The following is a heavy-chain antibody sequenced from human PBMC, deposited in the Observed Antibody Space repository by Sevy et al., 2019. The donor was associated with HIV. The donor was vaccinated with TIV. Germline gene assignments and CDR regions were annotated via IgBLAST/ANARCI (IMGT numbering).Heavy chain of an antibody. CDR1: GYTFTGYY. Sequence: ASVKVSCKASGYTFTGYYMHWVRQAPGQGLEWMGWINPNSGGTNYAQKFQGRVTMTRDTSISTAYMELSRLRSDDTAAYYGARDQVAAAPQYAFDIWGQGTMVTVSS. D-gene: IGHD6-13*01. V-gene: IGHV1-2*02. CDR3: ARDQVAAAPQYAFDI. J-gene: IGHJ3*02. CDR2: INPNSGGT.